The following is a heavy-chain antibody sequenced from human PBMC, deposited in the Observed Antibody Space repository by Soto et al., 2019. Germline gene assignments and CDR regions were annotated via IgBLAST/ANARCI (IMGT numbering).Heavy chain of an antibody. V-gene: IGHV1-3*01. CDR1: GYTFTSYA. CDR3: ARVSRYCSSTSHGRNSCYYYMDV. Sequence: GASVKVSCKASGYTFTSYAMHWVRQAPGQRLEWMGWINAGNGNTKYSQKFQGRVTITRDTSASTAYMELSSLRSEDTAVYYCARVSRYCSSTSHGRNSCYYYMDVGGKGTTVTVSS. CDR2: INAGNGNT. J-gene: IGHJ6*03. D-gene: IGHD2-2*01.